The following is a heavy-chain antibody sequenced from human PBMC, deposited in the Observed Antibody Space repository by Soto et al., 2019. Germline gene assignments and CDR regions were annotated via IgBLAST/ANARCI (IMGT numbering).Heavy chain of an antibody. D-gene: IGHD1-1*01. J-gene: IGHJ6*02. Sequence: QVQLRESGPGLVKSSETLSLTCTVSGGSISTYYWSWVRQPPGKGLEWIGYIYYSGTATYNPSLRSRVPISVDTSKSQFSLRLSSVTAADTAVYYCARGDGIQLGSLAGRYYYHKMDVWGQGTTVTVYS. CDR1: GGSISTYY. CDR2: IYYSGTA. CDR3: ARGDGIQLGSLAGRYYYHKMDV. V-gene: IGHV4-59*01.